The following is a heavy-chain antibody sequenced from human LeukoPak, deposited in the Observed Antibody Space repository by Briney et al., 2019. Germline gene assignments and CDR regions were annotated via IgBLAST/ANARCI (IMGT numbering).Heavy chain of an antibody. CDR3: AREEGVRAVAGTYGMDV. D-gene: IGHD6-19*01. J-gene: IGHJ6*04. Sequence: ASVKVSCKASGGTFSSYAISWVRQAPGQGLEWMGGIIPIFGTANYAQKFQGRVTITADESTSTAYMELSSLRSEDTAVYYCAREEGVRAVAGTYGMDVWGKGTTVTVSS. V-gene: IGHV1-69*13. CDR2: IIPIFGTA. CDR1: GGTFSSYA.